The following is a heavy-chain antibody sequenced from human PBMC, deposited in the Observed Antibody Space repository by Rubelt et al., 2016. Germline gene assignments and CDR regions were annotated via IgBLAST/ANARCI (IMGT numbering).Heavy chain of an antibody. D-gene: IGHD3-22*01. V-gene: IGHV4-34*01. CDR3: ARGKEGLGVTMMDY. J-gene: IGHJ4*02. CDR1: GGSFSGYY. Sequence: QVQLQQWGAGLLKPSETLSLTCAVYGGSFSGYYWSWIRQPPGKGLEWIGEINHSGSTNYNPSRMGRVTISVDTSKNQFSLKLSSVTAADTAVYYCARGKEGLGVTMMDYWGQGTLVTVSS. CDR2: INHSGST.